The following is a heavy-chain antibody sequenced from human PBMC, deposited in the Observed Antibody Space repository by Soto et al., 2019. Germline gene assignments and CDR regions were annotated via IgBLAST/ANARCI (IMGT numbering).Heavy chain of an antibody. J-gene: IGHJ6*02. V-gene: IGHV4-59*08. CDR2: VYYDGGS. D-gene: IGHD3-10*01. CDR3: VRQGIGILHGLVDV. Sequence: QVQLQESGPGLVKPSETLSLTCTVSGGSIDGRNCAWIRQPPGKGLEWLGYVYYDGGSSYNPSVKSRLTLSMDTSKSQFSLQLRSVTAADTAVYYCVRQGIGILHGLVDVWGRGTTVTVSS. CDR1: GGSIDGRN.